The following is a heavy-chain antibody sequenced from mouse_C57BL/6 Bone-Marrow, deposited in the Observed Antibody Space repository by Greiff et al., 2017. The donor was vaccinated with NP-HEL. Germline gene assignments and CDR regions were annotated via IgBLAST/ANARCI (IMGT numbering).Heavy chain of an antibody. CDR2: INPNYGTT. J-gene: IGHJ1*03. D-gene: IGHD1-1*01. Sequence: VQLKESGPELVKPGASVKISCKASGYSFTDYNMNWVKQSNGKSLEWIGVINPNYGTTSYNQKFKGKATLTADQSSSTAYMQLNSLPSDDPAAYHCASSPHYCRSSCWYFDVWGTGNPVTVSS. CDR3: ASSPHYCRSSCWYFDV. V-gene: IGHV1-39*01. CDR1: GYSFTDYN.